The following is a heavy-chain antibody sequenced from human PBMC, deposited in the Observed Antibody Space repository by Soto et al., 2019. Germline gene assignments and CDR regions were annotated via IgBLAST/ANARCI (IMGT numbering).Heavy chain of an antibody. J-gene: IGHJ3*02. CDR3: AKGVALQWCGESDACDI. V-gene: IGHV3-23*01. D-gene: IGHD3-10*01. CDR1: GFTFSSYA. Sequence: EVQLLESGGGLVQPGGSLRLSCAASGFTFSSYAMSWVRQAPGKGLEWVSAISGSGGSTYYADSVKGRFTISRNNSKNTLYVQRNSLRAEDTAGYYCAKGVALQWCGESDACDIWGQGTMVTVSS. CDR2: ISGSGGST.